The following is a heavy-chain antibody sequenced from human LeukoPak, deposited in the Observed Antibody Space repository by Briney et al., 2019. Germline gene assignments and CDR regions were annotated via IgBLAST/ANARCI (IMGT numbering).Heavy chain of an antibody. CDR2: IYPGDSDI. CDR3: ARHLAAAGTPFDY. D-gene: IGHD6-13*01. V-gene: IGHV5-51*01. Sequence: GESLKISCKGSGYSFTSYWIGWVRQMPGKGLEWMGVIYPGDSDIRYSPSFQGQVTISADKSITTAYLQWSSLKASDTAMYYCARHLAAAGTPFDYWGQGTLVTVSS. J-gene: IGHJ4*02. CDR1: GYSFTSYW.